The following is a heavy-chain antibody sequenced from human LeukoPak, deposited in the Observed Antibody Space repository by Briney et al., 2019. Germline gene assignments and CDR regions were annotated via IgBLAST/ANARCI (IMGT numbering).Heavy chain of an antibody. CDR3: AKGTRDSTDYPFDY. J-gene: IGHJ4*02. D-gene: IGHD2-2*01. CDR1: VFPFSSYA. V-gene: IGHV3-23*01. Sequence: GGSLRLSCAASVFPFSSYAMSWVRQAPGKGLEWVSAISGSGGSTYYADSVKGRFTISRDNSKSTLYLQMTSLRAEDTAVYYCAKGTRDSTDYPFDYWGQGTLSPSPQ. CDR2: ISGSGGST.